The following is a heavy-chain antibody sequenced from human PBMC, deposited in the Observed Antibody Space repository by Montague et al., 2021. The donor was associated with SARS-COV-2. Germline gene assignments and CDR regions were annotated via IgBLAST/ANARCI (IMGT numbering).Heavy chain of an antibody. CDR3: AREPKPVGYSYGYTFFDY. CDR1: GFTFSSYA. V-gene: IGHV3-30*03. Sequence: SLRLSCAASGFTFSSYASHWVRQAPGKGPEWVAVISYNGRNKQFGDSVKGRATISRGNSKNTLYLQVDSLRTDDMAVYYCAREPKPVGYSYGYTFFDYWGQGTLVTVSS. D-gene: IGHD5-18*01. J-gene: IGHJ4*02. CDR2: ISYNGRNK.